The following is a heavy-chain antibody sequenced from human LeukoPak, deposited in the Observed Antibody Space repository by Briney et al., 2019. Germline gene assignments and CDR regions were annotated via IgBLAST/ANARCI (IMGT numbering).Heavy chain of an antibody. CDR2: IKKNGSKK. V-gene: IGHV3-7*01. CDR1: GFTFSGFW. D-gene: IGHD2-15*01. J-gene: IGHJ6*03. Sequence: GGSLRLSCAASGFTFSGFWLSWVRQAPGKGLQWMANIKKNGSKKYNVDSVKGRFTISRDNAKNSVYLQMNSLRAEDTAVYYCAGSARVVAANGDYFYYYLDVWGKGTTVTVSS. CDR3: AGSARVVAANGDYFYYYLDV.